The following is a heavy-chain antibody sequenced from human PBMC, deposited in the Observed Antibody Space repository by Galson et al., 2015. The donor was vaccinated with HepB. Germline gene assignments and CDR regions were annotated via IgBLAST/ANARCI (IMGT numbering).Heavy chain of an antibody. J-gene: IGHJ4*02. Sequence: SLRLSCAACGFTFSSYAMSWVRQAPGKGLEWVSSISAGGGSTYYADSVKGRFTMSRYNSKNTLYLQMNSLRAEDTAVYYCAKSYTAYSNSCLEFWGQGTLVTVSS. CDR2: ISAGGGST. V-gene: IGHV3-23*01. CDR1: GFTFSSYA. CDR3: AKSYTAYSNSCLEF. D-gene: IGHD6-13*01.